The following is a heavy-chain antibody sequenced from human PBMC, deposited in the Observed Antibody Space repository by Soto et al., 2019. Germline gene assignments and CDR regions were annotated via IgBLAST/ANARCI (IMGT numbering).Heavy chain of an antibody. J-gene: IGHJ6*02. CDR3: ARDLRHGMDV. CDR1: GYSISSGYY. CDR2: IYHSGST. Sequence: SETLSLTCAVSGYSISSGYYWGWIRQPPGKGLEWIGSIYHSGSTYYNPSLKSRVTISVDTSKNQFSLKLSSVTAADTAVYYCARDLRHGMDVWGQGTMVTVSS. V-gene: IGHV4-38-2*02.